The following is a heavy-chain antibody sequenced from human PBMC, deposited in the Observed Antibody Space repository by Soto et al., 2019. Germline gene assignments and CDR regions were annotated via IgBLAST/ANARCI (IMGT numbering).Heavy chain of an antibody. Sequence: QVQLVQSGAEVKKPGSSVKVSCKASGGTFSSYAISWVRQAPGQGLEWMGGIIPIFGTANYAQKFQGRVTITADESTSTAYMEMSSLRSEDTAVYYCARVSDILTGYSYYYYYGMDVWGQGTTVTVSS. J-gene: IGHJ6*02. CDR2: IIPIFGTA. D-gene: IGHD3-9*01. CDR1: GGTFSSYA. V-gene: IGHV1-69*01. CDR3: ARVSDILTGYSYYYYYGMDV.